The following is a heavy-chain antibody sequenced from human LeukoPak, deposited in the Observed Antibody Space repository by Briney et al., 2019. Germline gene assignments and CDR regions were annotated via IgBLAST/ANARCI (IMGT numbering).Heavy chain of an antibody. J-gene: IGHJ4*02. CDR3: ARAGSDWAIDY. Sequence: GTSLRLSCAASGFTPSSYVMHWVRQAPGKGLEWVAVIWYDGSYKYYGDSVKGRFTISRDYSENTLFLQMSSLRAEDTAVYYCARAGSDWAIDYWGQGTLVTVSS. CDR2: IWYDGSYK. CDR1: GFTPSSYV. D-gene: IGHD6-19*01. V-gene: IGHV3-33*01.